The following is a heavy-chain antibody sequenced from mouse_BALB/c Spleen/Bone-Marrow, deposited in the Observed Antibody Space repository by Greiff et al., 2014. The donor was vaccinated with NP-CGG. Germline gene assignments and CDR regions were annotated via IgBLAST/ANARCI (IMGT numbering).Heavy chain of an antibody. V-gene: IGHV1-7*01. CDR2: TNPSTGYT. Sequence: VQLQQSGAELAKPGASVKMSCKASGYTFTSYWMHWVKQRPGQGLEWIGYTNPSTGYTEYNQKFKDKATLTADKSSSTAYMQLSSLTSEDSAVYYCARYGNYGDYFDYWGQGTTLTVSS. D-gene: IGHD2-1*01. CDR3: ARYGNYGDYFDY. J-gene: IGHJ2*01. CDR1: GYTFTSYW.